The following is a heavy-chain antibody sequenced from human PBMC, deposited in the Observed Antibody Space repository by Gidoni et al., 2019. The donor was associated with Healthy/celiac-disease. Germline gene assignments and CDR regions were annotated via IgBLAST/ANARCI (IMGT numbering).Heavy chain of an antibody. V-gene: IGHV4-31*02. CDR2: IYYSGST. CDR3: ARGYSYGLIV. D-gene: IGHD5-18*01. Sequence: GKGLEWIGYIYYSGSTYYSPSLKSRLTISVDTSNNQFSLRLTSVTAADTAVYYCARGYSYGLIVWGQGTTVTVSS. J-gene: IGHJ6*02.